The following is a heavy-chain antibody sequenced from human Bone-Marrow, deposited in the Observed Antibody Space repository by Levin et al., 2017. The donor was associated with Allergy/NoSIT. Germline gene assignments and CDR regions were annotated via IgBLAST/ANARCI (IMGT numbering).Heavy chain of an antibody. D-gene: IGHD3-16*01. V-gene: IGHV5-51*01. CDR3: TRLNAGMSGGVYGMDV. CDR2: IYPDNSHT. Sequence: ASVKVSCKGSGYNFAKFWLAWVRQMPGKGLEWMGVIYPDNSHTRYSPSFQGQVTMSADKSMATAYLQWSSVKASDNAMYYCTRLNAGMSGGVYGMDVWGQGTTVTVSS. J-gene: IGHJ6*02. CDR1: GYNFAKFW.